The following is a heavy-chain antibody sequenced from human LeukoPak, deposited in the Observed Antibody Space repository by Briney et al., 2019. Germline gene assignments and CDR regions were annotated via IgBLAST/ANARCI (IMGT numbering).Heavy chain of an antibody. CDR3: AAHMTTVTTIVGPGSPTSFDY. Sequence: SETLSLTCAVYGGSFSGYYWSWIRQPPGKGLEWIGEINHSGSTNYNPSLKSRVTISVDTSKNQFSLKLSSVTAADTAVYYCAAHMTTVTTIVGPGSPTSFDYWGQGTLVTVSS. CDR2: INHSGST. D-gene: IGHD4-17*01. CDR1: GGSFSGYY. J-gene: IGHJ4*02. V-gene: IGHV4-34*01.